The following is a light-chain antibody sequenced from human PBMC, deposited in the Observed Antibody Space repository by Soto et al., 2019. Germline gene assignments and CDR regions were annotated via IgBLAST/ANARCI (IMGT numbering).Light chain of an antibody. CDR3: CSYAGDSYV. CDR2: DVS. V-gene: IGLV2-11*01. Sequence: QSALTQPRSVSGSPGQSVTISCTGTSNDVGGYNYVSWYQHHPGKDPKLMIYDVSKRPSGVPDRFSGSKSGNTASLTISGLHAGDEADYYCCSYAGDSYVFGTGTKLTVL. CDR1: SNDVGGYNY. J-gene: IGLJ1*01.